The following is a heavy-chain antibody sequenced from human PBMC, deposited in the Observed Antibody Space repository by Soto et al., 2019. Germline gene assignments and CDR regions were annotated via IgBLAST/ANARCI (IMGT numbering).Heavy chain of an antibody. Sequence: SETLSLTCTVSGGSISSYCCSWIRQPPGKGLEWIGYIYYSGSTNYNPSLKSRVTISVDTSKNQFSLKLSSVTAADTAVYYCARIVVVPAASREDYYYYMDVWGKGTTVTVSS. J-gene: IGHJ6*03. V-gene: IGHV4-59*01. CDR2: IYYSGST. CDR1: GGSISSYC. CDR3: ARIVVVPAASREDYYYYMDV. D-gene: IGHD2-2*01.